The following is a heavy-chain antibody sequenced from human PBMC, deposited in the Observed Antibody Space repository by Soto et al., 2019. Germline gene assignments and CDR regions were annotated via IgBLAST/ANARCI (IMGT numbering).Heavy chain of an antibody. Sequence: QVQLVESGGGVVQPGRSLRLSCAASGFTFSSYGMHWVRQAPGKGLEWVAVIWYDGSNKYYADSVKGRFTISRDNSKNTLYLQMNSLRAEDTAVYYCARRGSSSPPRFDPWGQGTLVTVSS. CDR3: ARRGSSSPPRFDP. V-gene: IGHV3-33*01. CDR2: IWYDGSNK. J-gene: IGHJ5*02. CDR1: GFTFSSYG. D-gene: IGHD6-13*01.